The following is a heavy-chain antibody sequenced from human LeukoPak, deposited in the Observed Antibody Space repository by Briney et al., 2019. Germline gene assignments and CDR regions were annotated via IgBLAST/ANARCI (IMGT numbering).Heavy chain of an antibody. V-gene: IGHV4-34*01. CDR3: ARNYDSSAFYLAY. J-gene: IGHJ4*02. CDR1: GGSFSGYY. CDR2: INHSGEINHSGST. Sequence: SETLSLTCAVYGGSFSGYYWSWIRQPPGKGLEWIGEINHSGEINHSGSTNYNPSLKSRVTISVDTSKNQFSLKLSSVTAADTAVYCCARNYDSSAFYLAYWGQGTLVTVSS. D-gene: IGHD3-22*01.